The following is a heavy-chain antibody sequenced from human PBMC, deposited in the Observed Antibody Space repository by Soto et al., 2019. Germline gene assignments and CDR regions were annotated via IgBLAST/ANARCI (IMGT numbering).Heavy chain of an antibody. CDR1: GGSISSYY. CDR3: ARWGSYDSSGYYYYYYGMDV. J-gene: IGHJ6*02. Sequence: KSSETLSLTCTVSGGSISSYYWSWIRQPPGKGLEWIGYIYYSGSTNYNPSLKSRVTISVDTSKNQFSLKLSSVTAADTAVYYCARWGSYDSSGYYYYYYGMDVWGQGTTVTVSS. D-gene: IGHD3-22*01. CDR2: IYYSGST. V-gene: IGHV4-59*01.